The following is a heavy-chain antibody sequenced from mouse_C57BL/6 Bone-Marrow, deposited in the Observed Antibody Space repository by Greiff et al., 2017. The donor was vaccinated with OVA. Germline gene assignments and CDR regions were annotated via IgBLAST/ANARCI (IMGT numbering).Heavy chain of an antibody. J-gene: IGHJ4*01. CDR3: AREASYYAMDY. Sequence: VQLKESGPGLVKPSQSLSLPCSVTGYSITSGYYWNWIRQFPGNKLEWMGYISYDGSNNYNPSLKNRISITRDTSKNQFFLKLNSVTTEDTATYYCAREASYYAMDYWGQGTSVTVSS. CDR2: ISYDGSN. V-gene: IGHV3-6*01. CDR1: GYSITSGYY.